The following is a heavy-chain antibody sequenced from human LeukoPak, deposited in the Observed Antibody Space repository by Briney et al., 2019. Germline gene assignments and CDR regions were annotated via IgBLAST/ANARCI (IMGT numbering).Heavy chain of an antibody. J-gene: IGHJ4*02. CDR2: ISGDGGST. V-gene: IGHV3-43*02. CDR1: GFTFDDYA. CDR3: AKDSYYYYDSSGYATYYFDY. D-gene: IGHD3-22*01. Sequence: GGSLRLSCAASGFTFDDYAMHWVRQAPGKGLEWVSLISGDGGSTYYADSVKGRFTISRDNSKNSLYLQMNSLRTEDTALYYRAKDSYYYYDSSGYATYYFDYWGQGTLVTVSS.